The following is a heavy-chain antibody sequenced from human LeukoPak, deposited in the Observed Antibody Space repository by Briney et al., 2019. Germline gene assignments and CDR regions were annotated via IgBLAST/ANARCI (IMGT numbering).Heavy chain of an antibody. Sequence: GGSLRLSCAASGFTFSDYYMSWIRQAPGKGLEWVSYISSSGSTIYYADSVKGRFTISRDNAKNSLYLQMNSLRAEDTAVYYCTRLSQVPQWYYYDSTDAFDIWGQGTMVTVSS. CDR1: GFTFSDYY. V-gene: IGHV3-11*01. J-gene: IGHJ3*02. CDR3: TRLSQVPQWYYYDSTDAFDI. CDR2: ISSSGSTI. D-gene: IGHD3-22*01.